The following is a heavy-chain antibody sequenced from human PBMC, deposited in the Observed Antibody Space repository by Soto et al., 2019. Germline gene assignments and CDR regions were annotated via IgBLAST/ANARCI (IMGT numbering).Heavy chain of an antibody. D-gene: IGHD5-12*01. J-gene: IGHJ4*02. CDR1: GFTFSSYA. V-gene: IGHV3-23*01. CDR2: ISGSGGST. CDR3: EKDWAGGYLFDY. Sequence: EVQLLESGGGLVQPGGSLRLSCAASGFTFSSYAMSWVRQAPGKGLEWVSAISGSGGSTYYADSVKGRFTISRDNSKNTLYLQMNSLRAEDTAVYYCEKDWAGGYLFDYWGQGTLVTVSS.